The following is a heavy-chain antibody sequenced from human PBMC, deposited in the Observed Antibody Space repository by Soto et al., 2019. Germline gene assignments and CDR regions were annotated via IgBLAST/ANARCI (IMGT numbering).Heavy chain of an antibody. CDR1: GYTLSSFG. CDR3: AMQQLVRDYFDY. CDR2: INPNSGGT. V-gene: IGHV1-2*02. Sequence: ASVKVSCKTSGYTLSSFGITWVRQAPGQGLEWMGWINPNSGGTNYAQKFQGRVTMTRDTSISTAYMELSRLRSDDTAVYYCAMQQLVRDYFDYWGQGTLVTVSS. D-gene: IGHD6-13*01. J-gene: IGHJ4*02.